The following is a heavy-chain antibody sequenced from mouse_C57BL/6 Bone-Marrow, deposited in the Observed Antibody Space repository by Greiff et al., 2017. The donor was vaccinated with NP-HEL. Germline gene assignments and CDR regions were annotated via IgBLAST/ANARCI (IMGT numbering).Heavy chain of an antibody. CDR3: AKGGVTTVSSSAWFAY. D-gene: IGHD1-1*01. CDR2: IHPNSGST. V-gene: IGHV1-64*01. Sequence: VQLQQPGAELVKPGASVKLSCKASGYTFTSYWMHWVKQRPGQGLEWIGMIHPNSGSTNYNEKFKSKATLTVDKSSSTAYMQLSRLTSEDSAVYYCAKGGVTTVSSSAWFAYWGQGTLVTVSA. J-gene: IGHJ3*01. CDR1: GYTFTSYW.